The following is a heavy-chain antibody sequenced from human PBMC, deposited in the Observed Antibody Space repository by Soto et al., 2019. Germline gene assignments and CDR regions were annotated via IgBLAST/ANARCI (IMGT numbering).Heavy chain of an antibody. CDR3: ARDNGAVADAFDI. Sequence: EVQLVESGGGLVQSGGSLRLSCAASAFTFSSYWMHWVRQAPGKGLVWVSRINNGGSYTSYADSVKGRFTISRDNAKNMLYLQMNSLRAEDTAVYYCARDNGAVADAFDIWGQGTMVTVSS. D-gene: IGHD6-19*01. J-gene: IGHJ3*02. CDR1: AFTFSSYW. V-gene: IGHV3-74*01. CDR2: INNGGSYT.